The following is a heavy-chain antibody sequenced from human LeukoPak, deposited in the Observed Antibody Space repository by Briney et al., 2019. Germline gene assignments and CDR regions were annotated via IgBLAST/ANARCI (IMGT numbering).Heavy chain of an antibody. Sequence: SETLSLTCTVSGGSISSSSYYWGWIRQPPGKGLEWIGSIYYSGSTYYNPSLKSRVTISVDTSKNQFSLKLSSVTAADTAVYYCASPYCSSTSCYPYNWFDPWGQGTLVTVSS. J-gene: IGHJ5*02. V-gene: IGHV4-39*01. CDR1: GGSISSSSYY. CDR3: ASPYCSSTSCYPYNWFDP. D-gene: IGHD2-2*01. CDR2: IYYSGST.